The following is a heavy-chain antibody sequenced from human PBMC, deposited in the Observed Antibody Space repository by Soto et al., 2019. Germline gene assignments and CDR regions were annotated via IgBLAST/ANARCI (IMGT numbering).Heavy chain of an antibody. J-gene: IGHJ4*02. CDR1: GFTCSGST. CDR2: IRSKANSYAT. V-gene: IGHV3-73*02. CDR3: ARGVYDFWSGPPKGLDY. Sequence: EVQLVESGGGLVQPGGSLKLSCAASGFTCSGSTMHWVRQASGKGLEWVGHIRSKANSYATAYAVSVEGRFIISRDDSRNTAYLQMNSLKTEDTAVYYCARGVYDFWSGPPKGLDYWGQGTVVTVSS. D-gene: IGHD3-3*01.